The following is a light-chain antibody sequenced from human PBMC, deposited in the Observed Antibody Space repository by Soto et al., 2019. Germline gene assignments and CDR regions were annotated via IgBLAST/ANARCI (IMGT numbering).Light chain of an antibody. V-gene: IGKV1-13*02. CDR1: QAIGSD. J-gene: IGKJ5*01. CDR2: DAS. Sequence: AIQLTQSPSTLSASVGDRVTITCRASQAIGSDLAWYQQKPGKAPKLLIYDASTLQSGVPSRFSGSGSGTDFTLTISSLQPEDFATYYCQQLNSYPITFGQGTRLEIK. CDR3: QQLNSYPIT.